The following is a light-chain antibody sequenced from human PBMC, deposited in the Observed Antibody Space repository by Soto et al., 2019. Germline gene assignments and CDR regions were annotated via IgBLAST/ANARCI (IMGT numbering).Light chain of an antibody. CDR3: ISYTSSSLYV. Sequence: QSVLTQPASVSGSPGQSITISCTGTSREVGGYNYVSWYQQHPGKAPELMIHDVSNRPSGVSNRFSGSKSGNTASLTISGLQAEYEAEYYCISYTSSSLYVFGTGTKVTVL. CDR2: DVS. V-gene: IGLV2-14*01. CDR1: SREVGGYNY. J-gene: IGLJ1*01.